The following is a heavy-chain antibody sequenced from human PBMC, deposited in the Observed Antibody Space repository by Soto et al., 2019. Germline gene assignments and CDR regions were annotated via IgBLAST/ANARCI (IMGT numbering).Heavy chain of an antibody. CDR3: AKSLEHNPGTVATGY. CDR1: GFTFSNYA. J-gene: IGHJ4*02. V-gene: IGHV3-23*01. CDR2: INRSGGST. Sequence: EVQLLESGGGLVQPGGSLRLSCAASGFTFSNYAMSCVRQAPGKGLEWVSGINRSGGSTYYADSVKGRFTISRDNSKNTLYLQMNSLRPEDTAIYYCAKSLEHNPGTVATGYWGQGTLVTVSS. D-gene: IGHD5-12*01.